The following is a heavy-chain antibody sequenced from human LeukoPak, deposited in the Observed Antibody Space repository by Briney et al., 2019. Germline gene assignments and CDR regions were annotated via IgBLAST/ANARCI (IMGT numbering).Heavy chain of an antibody. CDR2: IYYSGST. V-gene: IGHV4-39*02. D-gene: IGHD3-3*01. CDR3: ARDRGDYDFWSGYYEDYFDY. CDR1: GGSISSSSYY. Sequence: SETLSLNCTVSGGSISSSSYYWGWIRQPPRKGLEWIGSIYYSGSTYYNPSLKSRVTISVDTSKTQFSLKLSSVTAADTAVYYCARDRGDYDFWSGYYEDYFDYWGQGTLVTVSS. J-gene: IGHJ4*02.